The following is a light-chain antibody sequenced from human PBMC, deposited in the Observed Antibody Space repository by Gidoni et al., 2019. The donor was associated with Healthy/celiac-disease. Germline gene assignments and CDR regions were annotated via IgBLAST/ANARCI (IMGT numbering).Light chain of an antibody. CDR3: QQYGSSPDT. CDR1: QSVSSSY. J-gene: IGKJ2*01. CDR2: GAS. Sequence: EIVLTQSPGTLSLSPGERANLSCRSSQSVSSSYLAWYQLKPGQAPRLRIYGASSRATGIPDRFSGSGSGTDFTLTISRLEPEDFAVYYCQQYGSSPDTFXQXTKLEIK. V-gene: IGKV3-20*01.